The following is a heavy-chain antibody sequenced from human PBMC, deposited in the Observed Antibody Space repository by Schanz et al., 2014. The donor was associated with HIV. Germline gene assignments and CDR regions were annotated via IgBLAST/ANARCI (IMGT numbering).Heavy chain of an antibody. Sequence: QVQLQESGPGLVKPSETLSLTCTVSGGSVSTNNYFWSWIRQPPGKGLEWIGYIYYSGSTYYNPSLKSRVSISVDTSKNRFSLKLSSVTAADTAVYYCARDVPSGGFDYWGQGTLVTVSS. V-gene: IGHV4-61*01. CDR2: IYYSGST. CDR3: ARDVPSGGFDY. CDR1: GGSVSTNNYF. D-gene: IGHD3-10*01. J-gene: IGHJ4*02.